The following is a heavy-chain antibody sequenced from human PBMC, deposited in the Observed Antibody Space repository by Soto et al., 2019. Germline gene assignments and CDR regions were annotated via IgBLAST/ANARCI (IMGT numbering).Heavy chain of an antibody. CDR2: IYYSGST. V-gene: IGHV4-31*03. CDR1: GGSISSGGYY. J-gene: IGHJ4*02. Sequence: QVQLQESGPGLVKPSQTLSLTCTVSGGSISSGGYYWSWIRQHPGKGLEWIGYIYYSGSTYYHPSLKSRVTISVDTSKNQFSLKLSSVTAADTAVYYCARARPYYYDSSGYGPSFDYWGQGTLVTVSS. D-gene: IGHD3-22*01. CDR3: ARARPYYYDSSGYGPSFDY.